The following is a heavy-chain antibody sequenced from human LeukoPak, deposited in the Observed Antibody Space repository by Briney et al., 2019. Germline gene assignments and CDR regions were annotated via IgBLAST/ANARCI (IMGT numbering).Heavy chain of an antibody. D-gene: IGHD1-1*01. J-gene: IGHJ4*02. CDR3: ARRGTGTTDY. CDR2: ISSSSSYI. CDR1: GFTFSNAW. V-gene: IGHV3-21*01. Sequence: GGSLRLSCAASGFTFSNAWMSWVRQAPGKGLEWVSSISSSSSYIYYADSVKGRFTISRDNAKNSLYLQMNSLRAEDTAVYYCARRGTGTTDYWGQGTLVTVSS.